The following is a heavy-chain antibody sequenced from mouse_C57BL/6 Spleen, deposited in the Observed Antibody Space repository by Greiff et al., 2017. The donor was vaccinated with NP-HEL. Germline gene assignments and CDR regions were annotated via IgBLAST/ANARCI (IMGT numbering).Heavy chain of an antibody. Sequence: EVHLVESGGGLVQPGGSLSLSCAASGFTFTDYYMSWVRQPPGKALEWLGFIRNKANGYTTEYSASVKGRFTISRDNSQSILYLQMNALRAEDSATYYCARYNGYDGFAYWGQGTLVTVSA. CDR3: ARYNGYDGFAY. CDR1: GFTFTDYY. D-gene: IGHD2-2*01. V-gene: IGHV7-3*01. CDR2: IRNKANGYTT. J-gene: IGHJ3*01.